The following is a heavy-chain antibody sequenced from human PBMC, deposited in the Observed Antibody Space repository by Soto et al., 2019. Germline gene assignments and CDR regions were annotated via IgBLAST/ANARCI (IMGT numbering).Heavy chain of an antibody. CDR3: ARKDIAGNSVDF. CDR2: IYPGDSDT. D-gene: IGHD6-13*01. J-gene: IGHJ4*02. CDR1: GYSFTTYW. Sequence: GETLKISCKASGYSFTTYWIGWVRQMPGKGLEWMGIIYPGDSDTRYSPSFQGQVTISADKSISTAYLQWSSLKASDSAMFYCARKDIAGNSVDFWGQGTLVTVSS. V-gene: IGHV5-51*01.